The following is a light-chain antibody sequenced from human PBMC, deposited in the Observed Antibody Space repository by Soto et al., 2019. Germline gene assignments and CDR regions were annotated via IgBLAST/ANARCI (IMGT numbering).Light chain of an antibody. Sequence: QSALTQPPSASGSPGQSVTISCTGTSSDVGAYKYVSWYQQYPGKAPKLMIYDVSNRPSGVSNRFSGSKSGNTASLTISGLQAEDEADYYCSSYTSSSTLYVFGTGTKLTVL. CDR1: SSDVGAYKY. CDR2: DVS. J-gene: IGLJ1*01. V-gene: IGLV2-14*01. CDR3: SSYTSSSTLYV.